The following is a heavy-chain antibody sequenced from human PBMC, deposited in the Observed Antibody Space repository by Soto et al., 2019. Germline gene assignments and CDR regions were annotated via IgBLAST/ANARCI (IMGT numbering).Heavy chain of an antibody. CDR3: ARANREFSSSLPMGAFDI. V-gene: IGHV3-64*01. J-gene: IGHJ3*02. CDR1: GFTFSSYA. CDR2: ISSNGGST. Sequence: EVQLVESGGGLVQPGGSLRLSCAASGFTFSSYAMHWVRQAPGKGLEYVSAISSNGGSTYYANSVKGRFTISRDNSKNTLYLQMGSLRAEDMAVYYCARANREFSSSLPMGAFDIWGQGTMVTVSS. D-gene: IGHD6-13*01.